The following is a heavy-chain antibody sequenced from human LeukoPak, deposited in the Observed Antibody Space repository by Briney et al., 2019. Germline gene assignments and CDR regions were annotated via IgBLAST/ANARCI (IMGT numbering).Heavy chain of an antibody. CDR2: ITWLGTT. Sequence: GGSLRLSCAASEFTFDEYTMHWVRQSPGKGLEWVSLITWLGTTYYRDSVKGRFTISRDNNKNFLYLQMNSLRSDDTAVYYCAKARRFEVVSSFDNWGQGTLVTVST. V-gene: IGHV3-43*01. J-gene: IGHJ4*02. CDR3: AKARRFEVVSSFDN. D-gene: IGHD2-15*01. CDR1: EFTFDEYT.